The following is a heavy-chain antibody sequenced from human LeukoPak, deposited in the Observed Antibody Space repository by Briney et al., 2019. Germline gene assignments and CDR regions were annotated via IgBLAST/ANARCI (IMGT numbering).Heavy chain of an antibody. V-gene: IGHV1-46*01. CDR1: GYTFTSYY. D-gene: IGHD3-22*01. J-gene: IGHJ4*02. CDR3: ARESYYYDSSGYLLGY. CDR2: INPSGGST. Sequence: ASVKVSCKASGYTFTSYYMHWVRQAPGQGLEWMGIINPSGGSTSYAQKFQGRVTTTRDTSTSTVYMELSSLRSEDTAVYYCARESYYYDSSGYLLGYWGQGTLVTVSS.